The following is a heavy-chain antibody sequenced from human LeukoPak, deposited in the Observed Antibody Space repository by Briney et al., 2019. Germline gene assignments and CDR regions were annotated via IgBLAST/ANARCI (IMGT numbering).Heavy chain of an antibody. CDR3: ARGLLGYCSGGSCYGDAFDI. V-gene: IGHV1-46*01. Sequence: ASVKVSCKASGYTFTNYYIHWVRQAPGQGLECMGIINPSGGSTSYAQKFQGRVTMTRDTSTSTVYMELSSLRSEDTAVYYCARGLLGYCSGGSCYGDAFDIWGQGTMVTVSS. J-gene: IGHJ3*02. CDR1: GYTFTNYY. D-gene: IGHD2-15*01. CDR2: INPSGGST.